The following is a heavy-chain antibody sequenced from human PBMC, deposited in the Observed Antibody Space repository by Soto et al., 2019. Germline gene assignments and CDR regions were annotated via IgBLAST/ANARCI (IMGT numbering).Heavy chain of an antibody. CDR2: IIPIFGTA. CDR3: ANVGVCGGDCYSGPHFDY. D-gene: IGHD2-21*02. V-gene: IGHV1-69*06. CDR1: GGTFSSYA. J-gene: IGHJ4*02. Sequence: SVKVSCKASGGTFSSYAISWVRQAPGQGLEWMGGIIPIFGTANYAQKFQGRVTITADKSTSTAYMELSSLRSEDTAVYYCANVGVCGGDCYSGPHFDYWGQGTLVTVSS.